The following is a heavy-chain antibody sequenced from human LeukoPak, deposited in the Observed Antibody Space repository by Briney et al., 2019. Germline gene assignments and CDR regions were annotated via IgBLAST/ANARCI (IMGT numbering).Heavy chain of an antibody. Sequence: GGALRLSCAASGLTFIGYIMNGVGQAPGKGGDWVAYISSSSSTIYYADYVQGRFTISRDNAKKPLYLQMISLRAEDAAVYYCARDSIVVVQDAPYSYYYGMDVWGQGNTVTVSS. CDR2: ISSSSSTI. CDR3: ARDSIVVVQDAPYSYYYGMDV. J-gene: IGHJ6*02. CDR1: GLTFIGYI. V-gene: IGHV3-48*01. D-gene: IGHD2-2*01.